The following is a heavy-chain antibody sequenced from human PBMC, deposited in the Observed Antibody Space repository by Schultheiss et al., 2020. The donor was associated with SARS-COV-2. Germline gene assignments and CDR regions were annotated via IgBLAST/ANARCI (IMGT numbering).Heavy chain of an antibody. J-gene: IGHJ6*02. CDR1: GGSISESY. D-gene: IGHD4-17*01. CDR3: ARPDGDYALYGMDV. V-gene: IGHV4-59*01. CDR2: IYYTGIT. Sequence: SETLSLTCTVSGGSISESYWSWIRQPPGKGLEQVGNIYYTGITKYSPSLKSRITISVDTSKKQFSLRLGSVTAADTAVYYCARPDGDYALYGMDVWGRGTQVTVSS.